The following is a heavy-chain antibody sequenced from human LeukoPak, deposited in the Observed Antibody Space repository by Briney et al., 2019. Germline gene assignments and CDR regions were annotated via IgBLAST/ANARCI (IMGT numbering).Heavy chain of an antibody. D-gene: IGHD1-20*01. CDR1: GFTFSSSE. J-gene: IGHJ3*02. V-gene: IGHV3-48*03. CDR2: IASGGSPI. CDR3: VREDNFDALDI. Sequence: PGGSLRLSCTASGFTFSSSEMTWVRQAPGKGLEWIAYIASGGSPIYYADSVRGRFTISGDNAKNSLYLQMNSLRAEDTALYYCVREDNFDALDIWGQGTVVTVSS.